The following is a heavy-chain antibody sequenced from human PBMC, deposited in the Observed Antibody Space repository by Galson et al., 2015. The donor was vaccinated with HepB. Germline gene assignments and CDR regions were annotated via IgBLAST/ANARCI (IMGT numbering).Heavy chain of an antibody. CDR2: IIPIFGTA. D-gene: IGHD3-16*01. CDR3: ARGLGGEYYYYCGMDV. CDR1: GGTFSSYA. J-gene: IGHJ6*02. V-gene: IGHV1-69*06. Sequence: SVKVSCKASGGTFSSYAISWVRQAPGQGLEWMGGIIPIFGTANYAQKFQGRVTITADKSTSTAYMELSSLRSEDTAVYYCARGLGGEYYYYCGMDVWGQGTTVTVSS.